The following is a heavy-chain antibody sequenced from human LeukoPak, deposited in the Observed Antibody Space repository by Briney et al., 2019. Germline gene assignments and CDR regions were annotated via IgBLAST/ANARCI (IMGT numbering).Heavy chain of an antibody. CDR1: GLTFRNYG. Sequence: RGSLRLSCAASGLTFRNYGMHWVRQAPGKGLEWVAIISYDGSNKYYADSVRGRFTISKDNSQNTLYLQMNSLRAEDTAVYYCASHRGDYATGYFDYWGQGTLVTVSS. CDR2: ISYDGSNK. V-gene: IGHV3-30*03. D-gene: IGHD1-1*01. J-gene: IGHJ4*02. CDR3: ASHRGDYATGYFDY.